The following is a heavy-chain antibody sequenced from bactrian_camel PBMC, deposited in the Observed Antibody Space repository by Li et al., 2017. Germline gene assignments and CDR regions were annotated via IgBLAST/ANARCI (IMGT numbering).Heavy chain of an antibody. CDR2: IYTGVQRTIYGGFGT. J-gene: IGHJ4*01. D-gene: IGHD2*01. V-gene: IGHV3S54*01. CDR1: VYTSGFWC. Sequence: HVQLVESGGGSVQAGGSLRLSCRANVYTSGFWCMVWFRQGRGDQREGVALIYTGVQRTIYGGFGTYYADPVKGRFTISRDSAKNTLYLQMNSLKTEDTAMYYCAAKWSIGGRWQDQNMWNYWGQGTQVTVS. CDR3: AAKWSIGGRWQDQNMWNY.